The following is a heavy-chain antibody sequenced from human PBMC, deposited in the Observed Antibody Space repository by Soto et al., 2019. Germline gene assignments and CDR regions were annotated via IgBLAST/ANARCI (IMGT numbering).Heavy chain of an antibody. V-gene: IGHV4-30-2*01. Sequence: QLQLQESGSGLVKPSQTLSLTCAVSGGSISSGGYSWSWIRQPPGKGLEWIGYSYHSGSTYYHPSLKSRVTSSVDRSKNQFSLRLSSVTAADTAVYYCAGGIAARPLGYWGQGTLVTVSS. D-gene: IGHD6-6*01. CDR2: SYHSGST. J-gene: IGHJ4*02. CDR3: AGGIAARPLGY. CDR1: GGSISSGGYS.